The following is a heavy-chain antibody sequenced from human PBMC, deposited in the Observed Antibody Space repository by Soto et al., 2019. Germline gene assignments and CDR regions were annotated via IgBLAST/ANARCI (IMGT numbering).Heavy chain of an antibody. CDR1: GGSISSSSYY. CDR2: IYDSGST. CDR3: ARHGPGGSYSDY. J-gene: IGHJ4*02. D-gene: IGHD1-26*01. Sequence: QLQLQESGPGLVKPSETLSLTCTVSGGSISSSSYYWGWIRQPPGRGLEWIGSIYDSGSTYYNPSLRSRVTISVDTSKNQFSLKLSSVTAADTAVYYCARHGPGGSYSDYWGQGTLVTVSS. V-gene: IGHV4-39*01.